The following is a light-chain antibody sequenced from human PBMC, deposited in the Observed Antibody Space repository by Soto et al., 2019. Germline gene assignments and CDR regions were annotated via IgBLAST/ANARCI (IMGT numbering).Light chain of an antibody. J-gene: IGKJ2*02. CDR1: QSVSSSY. CDR2: GAS. Sequence: EIALTQSPGTLSLSPGERATLSCRASQSVSSSYLAWYRQKPGQAPSLLIYGASSRATGIPDRVSGSGSGTHFTLTISRLEPEDFAVYYCQQYGSSPCTFGQGTKLEIK. CDR3: QQYGSSPCT. V-gene: IGKV3-20*01.